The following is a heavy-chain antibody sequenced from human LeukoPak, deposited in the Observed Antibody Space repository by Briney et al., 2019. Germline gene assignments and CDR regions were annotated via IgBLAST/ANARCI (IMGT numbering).Heavy chain of an antibody. J-gene: IGHJ4*02. CDR2: INAGNGNT. Sequence: ASVKVSCKASGYTFTSYAMHWVRQAPGQRLEWMGWINAGNGNTKYSQKFQGRVTMARDTSISTAYMELYSLTSEDTAVYYCARTCSSTSCDDFNYWGQGTLVTVSS. V-gene: IGHV1-3*01. CDR3: ARTCSSTSCDDFNY. D-gene: IGHD2-2*01. CDR1: GYTFTSYA.